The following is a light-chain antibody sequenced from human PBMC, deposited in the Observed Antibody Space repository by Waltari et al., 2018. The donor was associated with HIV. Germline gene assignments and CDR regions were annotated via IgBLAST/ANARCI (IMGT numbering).Light chain of an antibody. Sequence: DIVMTQSPDSLAVSLGERATINCRSSRTVLYDSNNQNYLAWYQQKPGQPPKVIISWASTRSGGVSDRFSGSGSGTNFSLIINSLQADDLAVYYCQQYGNSPLTFGGGTKVEIK. CDR2: WAS. CDR3: QQYGNSPLT. V-gene: IGKV4-1*01. CDR1: RTVLYDSNNQNY. J-gene: IGKJ4*01.